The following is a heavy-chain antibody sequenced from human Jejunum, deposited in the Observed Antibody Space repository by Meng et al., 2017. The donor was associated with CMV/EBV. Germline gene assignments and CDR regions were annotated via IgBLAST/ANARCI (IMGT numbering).Heavy chain of an antibody. Sequence: LSGAASGFGVSYYWMHWVRQAPGKGLVWVSRINSDGTFTKYADSVKGRCTISRDNAKNMLYLEINSLRAEDTAVYYCARENNGPEEYWGQGTLVTVSS. J-gene: IGHJ4*01. CDR2: INSDGTFT. V-gene: IGHV3-74*01. CDR1: GFGVSYYW. D-gene: IGHD1-14*01. CDR3: ARENNGPEEY.